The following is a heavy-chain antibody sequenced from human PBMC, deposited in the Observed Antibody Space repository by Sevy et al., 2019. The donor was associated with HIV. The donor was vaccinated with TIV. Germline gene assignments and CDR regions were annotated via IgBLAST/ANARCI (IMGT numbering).Heavy chain of an antibody. CDR2: ISGSGGGP. CDR1: GFPFSSYA. CDR3: AKDRVAVVGDAFDS. D-gene: IGHD2-2*01. V-gene: IGHV3-23*01. J-gene: IGHJ3*02. Sequence: GGSLRLPCAASGFPFSSYAMNWVRQAPGKGLEWVSAISGSGGGPYYADSVKGRFTISRDNSKNTLYLQMNSLRSEDTAIYYCAKDRVAVVGDAFDSWGQGTMVTVSS.